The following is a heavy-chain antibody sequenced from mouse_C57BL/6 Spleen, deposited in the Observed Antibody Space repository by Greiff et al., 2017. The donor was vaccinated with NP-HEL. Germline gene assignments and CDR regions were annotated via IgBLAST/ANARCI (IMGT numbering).Heavy chain of an antibody. CDR2: ISYDGIN. D-gene: IGHD1-1*01. J-gene: IGHJ3*01. CDR1: GYSITSGYY. Sequence: DVKLQESGPGLVKPSQSLSLTCSVTGYSITSGYYWNWIRQFPGNKLEWMGYISYDGINNYNPSLKNRISITRDTSKNQFFLKLNSVTTEDTATYYCANYGRSAYWGQGTLVTVSA. V-gene: IGHV3-6*01. CDR3: ANYGRSAY.